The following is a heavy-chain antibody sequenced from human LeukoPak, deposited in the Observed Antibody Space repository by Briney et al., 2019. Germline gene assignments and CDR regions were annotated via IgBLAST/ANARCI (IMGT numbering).Heavy chain of an antibody. V-gene: IGHV1-69*05. Sequence: GASVTVSCKASGGTFSGYAISWVRQAPGQGLEWMGGIIPIFGTANYAQKFQGRLTITRDSSIDTAYMDLSGLSSEDTAIYYCARGVPLGYCTYGVCYPPYYFDYWGQGTLVTASS. D-gene: IGHD2-8*01. CDR3: ARGVPLGYCTYGVCYPPYYFDY. CDR1: GGTFSGYA. CDR2: IIPIFGTA. J-gene: IGHJ4*02.